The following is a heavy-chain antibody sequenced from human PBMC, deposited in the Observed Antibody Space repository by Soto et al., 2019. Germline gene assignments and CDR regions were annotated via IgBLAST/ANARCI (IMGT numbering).Heavy chain of an antibody. CDR3: ARHERAFDAFDI. J-gene: IGHJ3*02. Sequence: TCAVSGGSISSGGYYWGWIRQPPWKGLAWIGSIYYSGSTYYNPSLKSRVTISVDTSKNQFSLKLSSVTAADTAVYYCARHERAFDAFDIWGQGTMVTVSS. CDR2: IYYSGST. CDR1: GGSISSGGYY. V-gene: IGHV4-39*01.